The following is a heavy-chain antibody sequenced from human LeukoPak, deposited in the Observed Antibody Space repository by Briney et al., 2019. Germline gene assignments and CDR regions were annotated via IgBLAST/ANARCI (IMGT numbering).Heavy chain of an antibody. D-gene: IGHD5-18*01. J-gene: IGHJ4*02. V-gene: IGHV3-30-3*01. CDR1: GFTFSSYA. Sequence: GRSLRLSCAASGFTFSSYAMHWVRQAPGKGLEWVAVISYDGSNKYYADSVKGRFTISRDNSKNTLYLQINSLRAEDTAVYYCARTQLWLRLGGTDYWGQGTLVTVSS. CDR2: ISYDGSNK. CDR3: ARTQLWLRLGGTDY.